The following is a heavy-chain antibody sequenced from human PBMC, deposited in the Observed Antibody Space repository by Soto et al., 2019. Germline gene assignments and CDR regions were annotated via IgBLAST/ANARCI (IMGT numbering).Heavy chain of an antibody. CDR1: GYAFTGYS. CDR2: INPSGGST. CDR3: ARDPPLDIVLVPSTHQSLYGMDV. Sequence: ASVKVSCKASGYAFTGYSMHWVRQAPGQGLEWMGIINPSGGSTSYAQKFQGRVTMTRDTSTSTVYMELSSLRSEDTAVYYCARDPPLDIVLVPSTHQSLYGMDVWGQGTTVTVSS. J-gene: IGHJ6*02. D-gene: IGHD2-2*03. V-gene: IGHV1-46*01.